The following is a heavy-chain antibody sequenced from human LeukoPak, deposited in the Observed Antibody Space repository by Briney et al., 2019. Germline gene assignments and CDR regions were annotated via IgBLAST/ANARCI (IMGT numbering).Heavy chain of an antibody. CDR3: ARGVLGGAIDY. CDR1: GFTFSRDS. D-gene: IGHD3-16*01. V-gene: IGHV3-48*02. Sequence: GGSLRLSCAASGFTFSRDSMNWVRQAPGKGLEWVSYISSSGTSQDYADSVKGRFTSSRDNAKNTLSLQMNSLRDEDTAVYYCARGVLGGAIDYWGQGTLVTVSS. J-gene: IGHJ4*02. CDR2: ISSSGTSQ.